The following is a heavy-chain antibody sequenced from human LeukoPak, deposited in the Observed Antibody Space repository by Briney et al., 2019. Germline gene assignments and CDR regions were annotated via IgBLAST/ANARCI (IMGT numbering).Heavy chain of an antibody. D-gene: IGHD2-15*01. CDR3: ARQPNIVVVDNWFDP. V-gene: IGHV4-34*01. J-gene: IGHJ5*02. CDR1: GGSFSGYH. Sequence: SAPLSLTCAVYGGSFSGYHWSWIRPPPGKGLEWIGNIYYGGSAYYNPSLKSRVTISVDTSKNQFSLKLSSVTAADTAVYYCARQPNIVVVDNWFDPWGQGTLVAVSS. CDR2: IYYGGSA.